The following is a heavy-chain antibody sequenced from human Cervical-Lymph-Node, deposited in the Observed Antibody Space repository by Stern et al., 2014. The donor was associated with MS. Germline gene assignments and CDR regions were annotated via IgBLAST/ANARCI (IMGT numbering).Heavy chain of an antibody. D-gene: IGHD6-13*01. J-gene: IGHJ5*02. CDR1: GGSFSGYY. V-gene: IGHV4-34*01. CDR3: ARALAGAAAGRNWFDP. Sequence: QVQLQQWGAGLLKPSETLSLTCAVYGGSFSGYYWSWIRQPPGKGLEWIGEINHSGSTNYNPSLKSRVTISVYTSKNQFSLKLSSVTAADTAVYYRARALAGAAAGRNWFDPWGQGTLVTVSS. CDR2: INHSGST.